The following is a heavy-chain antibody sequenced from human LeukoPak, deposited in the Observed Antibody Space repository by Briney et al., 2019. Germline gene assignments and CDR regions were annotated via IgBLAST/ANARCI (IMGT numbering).Heavy chain of an antibody. V-gene: IGHV3-23*01. Sequence: GGSLRLSWVAYGFTFNTYSMSWVRQAPGKGLEWVSGIIGSGKNKFYADSVKGRFTISRDNSRNTPYLQMNSLRVEDTAVYYCTRPHVDGGYYYHQYWGQGILVTVSS. CDR3: TRPHVDGGYYYHQY. CDR1: GFTFNTYS. CDR2: IIGSGKNK. D-gene: IGHD3-22*01. J-gene: IGHJ4*02.